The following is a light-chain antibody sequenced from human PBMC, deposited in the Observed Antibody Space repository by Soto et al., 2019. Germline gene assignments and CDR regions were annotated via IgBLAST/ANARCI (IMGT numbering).Light chain of an antibody. CDR1: SSDVGGYNY. CDR2: AVS. J-gene: IGLJ1*01. V-gene: IGLV2-14*01. CDR3: SSYTTSSTLLYV. Sequence: QSALTQPASVSGSPGQSITISCTGTSSDVGGYNYVSWYQQHPGKAPKLMIYAVSNRPSGVSTRFSGSKSGNTASLTISGLQAEDEADYHCSSYTTSSTLLYVFGTGTKVTFL.